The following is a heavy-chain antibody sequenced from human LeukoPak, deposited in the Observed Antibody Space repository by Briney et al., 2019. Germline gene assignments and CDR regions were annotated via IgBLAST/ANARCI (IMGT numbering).Heavy chain of an antibody. Sequence: GGSLRLSCAASGFTFSSYAMSWVRQAPGKGLEWVSAISGSGGSTYYADSVKGRFTISRDNSKNTLYPQMNSLRAEDTAVYYCAKVRGYSGYDYLAAFDIWGQGTMVTVSS. D-gene: IGHD5-12*01. J-gene: IGHJ3*02. CDR1: GFTFSSYA. CDR3: AKVRGYSGYDYLAAFDI. V-gene: IGHV3-23*01. CDR2: ISGSGGST.